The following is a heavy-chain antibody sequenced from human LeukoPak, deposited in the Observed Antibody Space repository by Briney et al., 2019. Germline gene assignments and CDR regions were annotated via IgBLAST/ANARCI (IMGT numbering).Heavy chain of an antibody. V-gene: IGHV3-74*01. CDR2: INGDGSWT. Sequence: GGSLRLSCAASGNYWMRWVRQAPGKGLVWVSHINGDGSWTTYADSVKGRFTISKDNAKNTVYLQMNNLRAEDTAVYYCVSFYETYWGRGTLVTVSS. J-gene: IGHJ4*02. CDR3: VSFYETY. CDR1: GNYW. D-gene: IGHD2-2*01.